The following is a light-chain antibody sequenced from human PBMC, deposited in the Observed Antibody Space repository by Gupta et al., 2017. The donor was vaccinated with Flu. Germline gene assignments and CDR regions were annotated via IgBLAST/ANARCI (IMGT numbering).Light chain of an antibody. J-gene: IGKJ2*03. V-gene: IGKV1-39*01. Sequence: DIEMTQSPSSLSASVGDTVTITCRASQSMTTYLNWYQQRPGKAPKVLISGASRLQSGVPSRFSGSGSGKEFTLTSSRRQHEDFANYYWQQSFSSYSFGLGTKMEIK. CDR2: GAS. CDR1: QSMTTY. CDR3: QQSFSSYS.